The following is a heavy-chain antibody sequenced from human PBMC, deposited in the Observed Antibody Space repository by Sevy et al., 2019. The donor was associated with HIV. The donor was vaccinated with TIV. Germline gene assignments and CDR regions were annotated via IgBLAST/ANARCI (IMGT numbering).Heavy chain of an antibody. CDR1: GYTLTELS. D-gene: IGHD1-26*01. J-gene: IGHJ3*02. CDR3: ATDTAREGSRNDAFDI. CDR2: FDPEDGET. V-gene: IGHV1-24*01. Sequence: ASVKVSCKVSGYTLTELSMHWVRQAPGKGLEWMGGFDPEDGETIYALKFQGRVTMTEDTSTDTAYMELSSLRSEDTAVYYCATDTAREGSRNDAFDIWGQGTMVTVSS.